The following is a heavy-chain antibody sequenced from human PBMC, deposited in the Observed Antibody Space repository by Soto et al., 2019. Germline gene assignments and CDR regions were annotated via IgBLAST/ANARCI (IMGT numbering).Heavy chain of an antibody. CDR2: IYYSGST. D-gene: IGHD5-12*01. Sequence: QVQLQESGPGLVKPSETLSLTCTVSGGSISSYYWSWIRQPPGKGLEWIGYIYYSGSTNYNPSLKSRVTISVDTSKNQFSLKLSSVTAADTAVYYCARALTTISYMDVWGKGTTVTVSS. J-gene: IGHJ6*03. CDR3: ARALTTISYMDV. V-gene: IGHV4-59*01. CDR1: GGSISSYY.